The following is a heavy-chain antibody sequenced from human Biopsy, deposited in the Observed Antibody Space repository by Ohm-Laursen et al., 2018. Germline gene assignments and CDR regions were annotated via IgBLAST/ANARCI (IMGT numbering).Heavy chain of an antibody. D-gene: IGHD6-19*01. J-gene: IGHJ4*02. V-gene: IGHV1-46*01. CDR1: GYIFTSYY. Sequence: ASVKVSCKTSGYIFTSYYIHWVRQAPGQGLEWMASFNPSGGSTTCAQRFQGRLIMTRDTSTSSTYMELSSLRSEDTAIYYCARAVAGTGGVFDSWGQGTLVTVSS. CDR2: FNPSGGST. CDR3: ARAVAGTGGVFDS.